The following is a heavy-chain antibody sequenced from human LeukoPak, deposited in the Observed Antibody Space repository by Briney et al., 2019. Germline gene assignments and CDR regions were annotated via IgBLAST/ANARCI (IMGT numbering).Heavy chain of an antibody. CDR2: IWYDGSNK. CDR1: GFTFSSYG. CDR3: ARSGVLLWFGELSDYYGMDV. V-gene: IGHV3-33*01. D-gene: IGHD3-10*01. Sequence: GRSLRLSCAASGFTFSSYGMHWVRQAPGKGLEWVAVIWYDGSNKYYADSVKGRFTISRDNSKNTLYLQMNSLRAEDTAVYYCARSGVLLWFGELSDYYGMDVWGQGTTVTVSS. J-gene: IGHJ6*02.